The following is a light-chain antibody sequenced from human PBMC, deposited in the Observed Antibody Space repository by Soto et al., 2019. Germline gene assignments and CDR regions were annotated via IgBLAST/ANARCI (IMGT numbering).Light chain of an antibody. Sequence: EIVLTQSPGTLSLSPGERATLSCRASQSVSSSYLAWYQQKPGQAPRLLIYGASSRATGIPDRFSGSGSGTDFTLTISRLEPEDFAVYYCQQYGSSPSWPFGQGTKVEI. CDR1: QSVSSSY. J-gene: IGKJ1*01. V-gene: IGKV3-20*01. CDR2: GAS. CDR3: QQYGSSPSWP.